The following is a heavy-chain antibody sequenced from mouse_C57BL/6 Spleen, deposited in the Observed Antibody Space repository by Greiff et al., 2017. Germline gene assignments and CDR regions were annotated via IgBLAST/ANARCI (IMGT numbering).Heavy chain of an antibody. V-gene: IGHV7-3*01. CDR1: GFTFTDYY. J-gene: IGHJ4*01. Sequence: EVMLVESGGGLVQPGGSLSLSCAASGFTFTDYYMSWVRQPPGKALEWLGFIRNKANGYTTEYSASVKGRFTISRDNSQSILYLQMNALRAEDSATYYCASNLLWGAMDYWGQGTSVTVSS. D-gene: IGHD2-1*01. CDR3: ASNLLWGAMDY. CDR2: IRNKANGYTT.